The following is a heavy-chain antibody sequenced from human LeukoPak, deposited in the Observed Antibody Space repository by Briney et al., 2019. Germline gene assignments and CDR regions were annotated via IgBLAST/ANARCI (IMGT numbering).Heavy chain of an antibody. Sequence: PGGSLRLSCAASGFTFSSYWMSWVRQAPGKGLEWVSSISSSSSYIYYADSVKGRFTISRDNAKNSLYLQMNSLRAEDTAVYYCARSVGIAADFDYWGQGTLVTVSS. D-gene: IGHD6-13*01. CDR3: ARSVGIAADFDY. V-gene: IGHV3-21*01. J-gene: IGHJ4*02. CDR1: GFTFSSYW. CDR2: ISSSSSYI.